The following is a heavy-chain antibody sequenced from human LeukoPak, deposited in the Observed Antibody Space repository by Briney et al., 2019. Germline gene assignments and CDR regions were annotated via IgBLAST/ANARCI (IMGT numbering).Heavy chain of an antibody. J-gene: IGHJ4*02. CDR2: IYSDNT. CDR1: GFTVSSNS. V-gene: IGHV3-66*04. Sequence: GGSLRLSCTVSGFTVSSNSMSWVRQAPGKGLEWVSFIYSDNTHYSDSVKGRFTISRDNSKNTLYLQMNNLRADDTAVYYCARQTGSGLFILPGGQGTLVTVSS. D-gene: IGHD3/OR15-3a*01. CDR3: ARQTGSGLFILP.